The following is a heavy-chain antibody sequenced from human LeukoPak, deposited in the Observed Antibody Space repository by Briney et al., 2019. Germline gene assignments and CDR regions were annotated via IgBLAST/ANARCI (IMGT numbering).Heavy chain of an antibody. Sequence: GGSLRLSCAASGFTFSYVWMSWVRQAPGKGLEWVACIASTADGGTTEYAAPVKGRFTISRDDSKSILYLQMNSLKTEDTALYFCSEGLDYWGQGTLVTVS. CDR3: SEGLDY. CDR2: IASTADGGTT. V-gene: IGHV3-15*04. CDR1: GFTFSYVW. J-gene: IGHJ4*02.